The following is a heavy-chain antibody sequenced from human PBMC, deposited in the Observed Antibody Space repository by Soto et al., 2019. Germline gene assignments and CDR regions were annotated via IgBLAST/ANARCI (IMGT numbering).Heavy chain of an antibody. Sequence: QEQLQESGPGLVEPSQTLSLTCTVSSGSLSSGGYYWNWIRQHPVKGLEWIGYIYFTGITYSTPSLKRRVTLSVDTSKSQFSLELRSVTAADTAIYDCARATPYQKVNWVDLWGPGVLVTVSS. CDR3: ARATPYQKVNWVDL. CDR2: IYFTGIT. CDR1: SGSLSSGGYY. D-gene: IGHD2-15*01. V-gene: IGHV4-31*03. J-gene: IGHJ5*02.